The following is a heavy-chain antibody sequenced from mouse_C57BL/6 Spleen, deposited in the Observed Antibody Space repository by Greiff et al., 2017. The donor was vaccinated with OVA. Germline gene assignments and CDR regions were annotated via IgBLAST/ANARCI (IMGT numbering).Heavy chain of an antibody. CDR3: ARTGDYHYFDY. D-gene: IGHD2-4*01. CDR2: IGPGSGST. CDR1: GYTFTDYY. J-gene: IGHJ2*01. V-gene: IGHV1-77*01. Sequence: QVQLQQSGAELVKPGASVKISCKASGYTFTDYYINWVKQRPGQGLEWIGKIGPGSGSTYYNEKFKGKVTLTADKSSSTAYMQLSSLTSEDSAVYFRARTGDYHYFDYWGQGTTLTVSS.